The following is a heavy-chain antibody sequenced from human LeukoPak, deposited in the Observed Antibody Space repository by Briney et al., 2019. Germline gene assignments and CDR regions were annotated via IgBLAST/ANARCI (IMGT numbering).Heavy chain of an antibody. CDR2: INSDGSST. V-gene: IGHV3-74*01. J-gene: IGHJ4*02. CDR3: ARWGYYDSSGYYYFDY. Sequence: GGSLRLSCAASGFTFSSYSMNWVRQAPGKGLVWVSRINSDGSSTSYADSVKGRFTISRDNAKNTLYLQMNSLRAEDTAVYYCARWGYYDSSGYYYFDYWGQGTLVTVSS. D-gene: IGHD3-22*01. CDR1: GFTFSSYS.